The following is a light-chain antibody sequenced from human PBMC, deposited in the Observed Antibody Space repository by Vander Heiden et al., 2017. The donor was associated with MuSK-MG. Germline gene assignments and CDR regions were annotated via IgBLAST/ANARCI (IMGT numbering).Light chain of an antibody. V-gene: IGKV3-20*01. J-gene: IGKJ2*01. CDR3: PQLYT. CDR1: QSVSSSY. Sequence: LALTQSPGTRSSSPRARATLSCSASQSVSSSYLAGDQQKPGQATRLLIYGASSRATGIRDRVSGSGSGTDFTRTISRVEPEDFAGHYCPQLYTFGQGTKLEIK. CDR2: GAS.